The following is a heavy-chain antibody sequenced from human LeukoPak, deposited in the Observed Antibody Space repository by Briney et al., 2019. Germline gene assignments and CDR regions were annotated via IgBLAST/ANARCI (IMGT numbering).Heavy chain of an antibody. CDR2: INPNSGGT. V-gene: IGHV1-2*02. J-gene: IGHJ6*03. Sequence: ASVKVSCKASGYTFTGYYMHWVRQAPGQGLEWMRWINPNSGGTNYAQKFQGRVTMTRDTSISTAYMELSRLRSDDTAVYYCARDTKGHYYYYYMDVWGKGTTVTVSS. CDR3: ARDTKGHYYYYYMDV. D-gene: IGHD1-1*01. CDR1: GYTFTGYY.